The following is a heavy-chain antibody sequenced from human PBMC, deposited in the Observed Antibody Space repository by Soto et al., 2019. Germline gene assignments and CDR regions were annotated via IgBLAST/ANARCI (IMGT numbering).Heavy chain of an antibody. D-gene: IGHD3-3*01. CDR3: ATRITVFGLLIPPFDP. CDR2: INHTGGT. J-gene: IGHJ5*02. Sequence: SETLSLTCAVSGGSVNGYYWNWSRQPPGKGLEWIGEINHTGGTHYNPSLKSRVTMSVDTSKNQFSLRLSSVTAADTAIYYCATRITVFGLLIPPFDPWGQGTQVTVSS. CDR1: GGSVNGYY. V-gene: IGHV4-34*01.